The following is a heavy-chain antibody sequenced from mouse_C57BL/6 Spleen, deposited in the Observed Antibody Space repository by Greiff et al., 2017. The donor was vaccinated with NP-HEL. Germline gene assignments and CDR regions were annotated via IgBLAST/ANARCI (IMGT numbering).Heavy chain of an antibody. CDR2: ISYDGSN. CDR3: ARGPGDAWFAY. CDR1: GYSITSGYY. D-gene: IGHD2-13*01. V-gene: IGHV3-6*01. J-gene: IGHJ3*01. Sequence: EVKLMESGPGLVKPSQSLSLTCSVTGYSITSGYYWNWIRQFPGNKLEWMGYISYDGSNNYNPSLKNRISITRDTSKNQFFLKLNSVTTEDTATYYCARGPGDAWFAYWGQGTLVTVSA.